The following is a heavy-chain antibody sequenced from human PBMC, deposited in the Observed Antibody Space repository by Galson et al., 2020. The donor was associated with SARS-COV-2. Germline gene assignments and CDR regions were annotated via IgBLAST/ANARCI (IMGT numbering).Heavy chain of an antibody. CDR2: ISSSGSTI. CDR3: ARAGYYDSGGYFHY. D-gene: IGHD3-22*01. V-gene: IGHV3-11*04. Sequence: GESLKISCAASGFTFSDYYMNWIRQAPGKGLEWVSYISSSGSTIYYADSVKGRFTISRDNAKNSLYLQMNSLRAEDTAVYYCARAGYYDSGGYFHYWGQGTLVTVSS. CDR1: GFTFSDYY. J-gene: IGHJ4*02.